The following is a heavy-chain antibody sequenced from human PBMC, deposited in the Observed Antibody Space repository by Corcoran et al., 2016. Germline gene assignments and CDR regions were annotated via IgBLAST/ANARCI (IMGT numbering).Heavy chain of an antibody. Sequence: QVQLVKSGAEVKKQGASVQVSCKTTGYTFTDYYIHWVRQAPGQGLEWMGWNNPRIGLTNYAPKVKGRVTVNTDTSISTAHMQLRSLTSADTALYSCAGEVREGNAYVDYCGQGTLFTVTS. CDR1: GYTFTDYY. CDR3: AGEVREGNAYVDY. V-gene: IGHV1-2*02. CDR2: NNPRIGLT. D-gene: IGHD2-21*01. J-gene: IGHJ4*02.